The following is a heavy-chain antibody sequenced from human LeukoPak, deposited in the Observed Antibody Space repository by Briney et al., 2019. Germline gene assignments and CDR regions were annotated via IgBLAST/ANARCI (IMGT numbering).Heavy chain of an antibody. Sequence: PGRSLRLSCAASGFTFSSYGMHWVRQAPGKGLEWVAVIWYDGSNKYYAESVKGRFTISRDNSKNTLYLQMNSLRAEDTAVYYCARVRDDYSNDYWGQGTLVTVSS. CDR2: IWYDGSNK. J-gene: IGHJ4*02. V-gene: IGHV3-33*01. CDR1: GFTFSSYG. D-gene: IGHD4-11*01. CDR3: ARVRDDYSNDY.